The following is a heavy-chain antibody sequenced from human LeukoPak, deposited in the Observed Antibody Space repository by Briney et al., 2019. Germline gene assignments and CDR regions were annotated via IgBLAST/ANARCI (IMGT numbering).Heavy chain of an antibody. CDR3: ATQDPHCGGDCRDY. D-gene: IGHD2-21*01. J-gene: IGHJ4*02. V-gene: IGHV4-30-2*01. CDR1: GGSISSGGYY. CDR2: IYHSGST. Sequence: PSQTLSLTCTVSGGSISSGGYYWSWIRQPPGKGLEWIGYIYHSGSTYDNPSLKSRVTISVDRSKNQFSLKLSSVTAADTAVYYCATQDPHCGGDCRDYWGQGTLVTVSS.